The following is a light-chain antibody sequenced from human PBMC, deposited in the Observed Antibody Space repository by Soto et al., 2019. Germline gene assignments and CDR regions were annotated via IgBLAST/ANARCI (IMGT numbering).Light chain of an antibody. J-gene: IGLJ2*01. V-gene: IGLV1-44*01. CDR1: TSNIGSHH. CDR3: TAWDDTRSGVV. Sequence: QSVLTQPPSASGTPGQTVTISCSGSTSNIGSHHVNWYQHLPGTAPKLLMYSDNQRPSGVPDRFSGSKSGTSASLAIGGLQSDDETDYYCTAWDDTRSGVVFGGGTKVTVL. CDR2: SDN.